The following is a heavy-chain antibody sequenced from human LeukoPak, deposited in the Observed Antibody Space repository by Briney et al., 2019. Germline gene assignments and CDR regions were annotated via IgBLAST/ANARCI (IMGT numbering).Heavy chain of an antibody. CDR3: ARDRVSNYYDSSGYYYPHRRGAGYAYNWFDP. V-gene: IGHV1-2*02. D-gene: IGHD3-22*01. CDR2: INPNSGGT. CDR1: GYTFTGYY. J-gene: IGHJ5*02. Sequence: GASVKVSCKASGYTFTGYYMHWVRQAPGQGLEWMGWINPNSGGTNYAQKFQGRVTMTRDTSISTAYMELSRLRSDDTAVYYCARDRVSNYYDSSGYYYPHRRGAGYAYNWFDPWGQGTLVTVSS.